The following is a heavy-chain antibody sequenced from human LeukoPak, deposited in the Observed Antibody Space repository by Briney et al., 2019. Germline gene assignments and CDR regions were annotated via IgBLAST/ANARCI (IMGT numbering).Heavy chain of an antibody. CDR3: ARGVGSSESNWFDP. CDR2: IYATGTT. J-gene: IGHJ5*02. V-gene: IGHV4-61*02. Sequence: SQTLSLXCTVSGGSISSGNYYWSWIRQSAGKGLEWIGRIYATGTTNYNPSLKSRVTISIDRSKNQFSLTLRSVTATDTAVYYCARGVGSSESNWFDPWGQGTLATVSS. D-gene: IGHD1-26*01. CDR1: GGSISSGNYY.